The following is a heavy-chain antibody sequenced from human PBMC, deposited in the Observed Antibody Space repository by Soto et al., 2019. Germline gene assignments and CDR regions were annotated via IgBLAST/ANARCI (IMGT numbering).Heavy chain of an antibody. CDR3: AKDRLRVGVDAFDI. CDR1: GFTFSSYA. Sequence: GGSLRLSCAASGFTFSSYAMSWVRQAPGKGLEWVSSISGGGGSPSYADSVQGRFSISRDNAKNTLYLQMNSLRGEDTATYYCAKDRLRVGVDAFDIWGQGTMVTVSS. J-gene: IGHJ3*02. D-gene: IGHD2-8*01. V-gene: IGHV3-23*01. CDR2: ISGGGGSP.